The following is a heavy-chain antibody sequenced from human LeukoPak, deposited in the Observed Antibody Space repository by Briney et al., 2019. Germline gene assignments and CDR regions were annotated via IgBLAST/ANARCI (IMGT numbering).Heavy chain of an antibody. J-gene: IGHJ4*02. CDR2: INPSGGST. Sequence: GASVKVSCKASGYTFTSYYMHWVRQAPGQGLEWMGIINPSGGSTSYAQKFQGRVTMTRDTSTSTAYMELSSLRSEDMAVYYCARDRGGWGIDYWGQGKLVIVSS. V-gene: IGHV1-46*01. D-gene: IGHD6-19*01. CDR3: ARDRGGWGIDY. CDR1: GYTFTSYY.